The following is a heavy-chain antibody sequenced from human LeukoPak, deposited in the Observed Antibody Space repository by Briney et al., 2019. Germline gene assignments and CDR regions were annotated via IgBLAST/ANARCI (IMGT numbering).Heavy chain of an antibody. CDR3: ARDALAATGTRGDY. D-gene: IGHD6-13*01. Sequence: GGSLRLSCAASGFTFSRYEMNWVRQAPGKGLEWVSYISSTGSTIYYADSVKGRFTISRDNAKNSLYLQMNSVRAEDTAVYYCARDALAATGTRGDYWGQGTLVTVSS. V-gene: IGHV3-48*03. CDR2: ISSTGSTI. CDR1: GFTFSRYE. J-gene: IGHJ4*02.